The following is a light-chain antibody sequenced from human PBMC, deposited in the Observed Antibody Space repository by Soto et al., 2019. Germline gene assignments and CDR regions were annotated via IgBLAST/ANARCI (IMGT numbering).Light chain of an antibody. CDR1: QNISRS. CDR2: GTS. CDR3: HQYGSSGT. J-gene: IGKJ1*01. V-gene: IGKV3-15*01. Sequence: EIVMTQSPVTLSVSPGERATLSCRASQNISRSLAWYQQKPGQGPSLLIYGTSTRAGGVPARFSGGGSGTEFTLTITSLQSEDFAVYYCHQYGSSGTFGQGTKVDI.